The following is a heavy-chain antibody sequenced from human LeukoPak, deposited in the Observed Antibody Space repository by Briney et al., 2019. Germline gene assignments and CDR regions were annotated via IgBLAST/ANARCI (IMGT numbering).Heavy chain of an antibody. CDR1: GGTFSSYA. J-gene: IGHJ4*02. Sequence: GASVKVSCKASGGTFSSYAISWVQQAPGQGLEWMGWISTYNGNTNSAQKLQGRVTMTTDTSTSTAYMELRSLRSDDTAVYYCARDKRCGYWGQGTLVTVSS. D-gene: IGHD4-17*01. CDR3: ARDKRCGY. CDR2: ISTYNGNT. V-gene: IGHV1-18*01.